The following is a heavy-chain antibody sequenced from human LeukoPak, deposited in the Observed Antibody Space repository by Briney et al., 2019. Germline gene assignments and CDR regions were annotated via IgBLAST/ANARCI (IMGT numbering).Heavy chain of an antibody. V-gene: IGHV4-34*01. CDR2: INHSGST. CDR1: GGSFSGYY. J-gene: IGHJ5*02. D-gene: IGHD6-19*01. Sequence: SETLSLTCAVYGGSFSGYYWSWIRQPPGKGLEWIGEINHSGSTNYNPSLKSRVTISVDTSKNQFSLKLSSVTAADTAVYYCARGYIRSSSGWKGNWFDPWGQGTLVTVSS. CDR3: ARGYIRSSSGWKGNWFDP.